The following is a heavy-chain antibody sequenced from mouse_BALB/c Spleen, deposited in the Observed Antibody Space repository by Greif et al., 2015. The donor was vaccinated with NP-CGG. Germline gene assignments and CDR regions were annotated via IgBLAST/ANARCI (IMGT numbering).Heavy chain of an antibody. J-gene: IGHJ4*01. V-gene: IGHV1-82*01. CDR1: GYAFSSSW. CDR3: ARSYYGSSYAMDY. CDR2: IYPGDGDT. Sequence: QVQLQHSGPELVKPGASVKISCKASGYAFSSSWMNWVKQRPGRGLEWIGRIYPGDGDTNYNGKFKGKATLTADKSSSTAYMQLSSLTSVDSAVYFCARSYYGSSYAMDYWGQGTSATVSS. D-gene: IGHD1-1*01.